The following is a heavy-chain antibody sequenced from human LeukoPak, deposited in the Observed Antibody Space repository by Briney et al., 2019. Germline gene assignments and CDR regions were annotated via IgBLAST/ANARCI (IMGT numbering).Heavy chain of an antibody. CDR2: IYYSGST. J-gene: IGHJ4*02. D-gene: IGHD3-22*01. CDR1: GGSINSGGYS. Sequence: SETLSLTCAVSGGSINSGGYSWSWIRQPPGKGLEWFGYIYYSGSTNYNPSHKSRFTISVDTSKNQFSLKLSSVTAADTAVYYCARDRGDYDSSGYYGYFDYWGQGALVTVSS. CDR3: ARDRGDYDSSGYYGYFDY. V-gene: IGHV4-61*08.